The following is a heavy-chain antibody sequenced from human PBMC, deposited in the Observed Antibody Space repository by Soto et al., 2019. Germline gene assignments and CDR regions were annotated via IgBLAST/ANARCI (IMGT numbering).Heavy chain of an antibody. CDR2: IVPIFGTT. V-gene: IGHV1-69*12. Sequence: QVQLVQSGAEVKKPGSSVKVSCKVSGGTFSNYAIDWVRLAPGHGLEWMGGIVPIFGTTYNTQKFQGRATIIADDSTTPAYLEMSSPRSEDTAIYYCARVVSVAGLYIYLVLDVWGQGTAVTVSS. J-gene: IGHJ6*02. CDR3: ARVVSVAGLYIYLVLDV. CDR1: GGTFSNYA. D-gene: IGHD6-19*01.